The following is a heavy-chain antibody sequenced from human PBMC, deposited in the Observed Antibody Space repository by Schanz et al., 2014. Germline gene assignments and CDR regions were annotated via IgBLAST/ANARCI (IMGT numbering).Heavy chain of an antibody. CDR3: ARGTMPGTFDI. CDR1: GYTFISYG. Sequence: QVQLVQSGAEVKKPGSSVKVSCKASGYTFISYGIKWVRQAPGQGLEWMGWISPYNGNTNYAQKLQGRVTMTADTSTSTAYMELRSLRSDDTALYYCARGTMPGTFDIWGQGTMVTVSS. V-gene: IGHV1-18*01. J-gene: IGHJ3*02. CDR2: ISPYNGNT. D-gene: IGHD2-2*01.